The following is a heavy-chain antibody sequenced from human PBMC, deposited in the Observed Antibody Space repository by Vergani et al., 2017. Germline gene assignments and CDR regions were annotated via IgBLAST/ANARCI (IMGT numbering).Heavy chain of an antibody. V-gene: IGHV1-2*02. Sequence: QVQLVQSGAEVKKPGASVKVSCKASGYTFTDYFMHWVRQAPGQGLEWMGWINPNSGGTNYAQKFQGRVTMTRDTSISTAYMELTSLRSDDTAVYYCARDRPTSYDFWTDYYPFDSWGQGTLVTVSS. J-gene: IGHJ4*02. CDR3: ARDRPTSYDFWTDYYPFDS. CDR2: INPNSGGT. D-gene: IGHD3-3*01. CDR1: GYTFTDYF.